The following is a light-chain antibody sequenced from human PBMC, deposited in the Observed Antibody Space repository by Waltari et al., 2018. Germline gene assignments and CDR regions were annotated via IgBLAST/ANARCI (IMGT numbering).Light chain of an antibody. CDR2: HAS. V-gene: IGKV3-20*01. CDR3: QHYESLPVT. Sequence: EIVLTQSPGTLSLSPGERATLSCRASQSISKYLAWYQQKPGQAPRLLIYHASSRAAGIPYRFSGSGSGTDFSLSISRLDHEDFAVYYCQHYESLPVTFGQGTKVEIK. J-gene: IGKJ1*01. CDR1: QSISKY.